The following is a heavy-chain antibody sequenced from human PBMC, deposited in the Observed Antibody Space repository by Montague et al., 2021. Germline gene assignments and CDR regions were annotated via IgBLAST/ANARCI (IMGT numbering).Heavy chain of an antibody. J-gene: IGHJ4*02. CDR1: GGSISSSNYH. V-gene: IGHV4-39*01. CDR3: ARLDIVPVYCGFDY. CDR2: ITYTGNT. D-gene: IGHD2-8*01. Sequence: SETLSLTCIVSGGSISSSNYHWGWIRQPPGKGPEWIGRITYTGNTYYNPSLKSRVTMSVDTSRNQFSLKLTSVTAADTAVYYCARLDIVPVYCGFDYWGQGTLVTVSS.